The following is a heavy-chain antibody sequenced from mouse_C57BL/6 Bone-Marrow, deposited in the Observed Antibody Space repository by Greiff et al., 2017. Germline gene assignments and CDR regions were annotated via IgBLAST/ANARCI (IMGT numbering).Heavy chain of an antibody. Sequence: QVQLQQSGPELVKPGASVKISCKASGYAFSSSWMNWVKQRPGKGLEWIGRIYPGDGDTNYNGTFKGKATLTADKSSSTAYMQLSSLTSEDSAVYFCARSDTTVVATDYWGQGTTLTVSS. CDR3: ARSDTTVVATDY. CDR2: IYPGDGDT. D-gene: IGHD1-1*01. J-gene: IGHJ2*01. CDR1: GYAFSSSW. V-gene: IGHV1-82*01.